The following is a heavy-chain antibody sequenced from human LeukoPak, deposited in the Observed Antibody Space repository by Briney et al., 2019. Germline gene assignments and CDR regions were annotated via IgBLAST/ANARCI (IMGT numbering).Heavy chain of an antibody. D-gene: IGHD6-19*01. CDR3: VDGIAVAGH. V-gene: IGHV1-18*01. Sequence: GASVKVSCKASGGTFSSYAISWVRQAPGQGLEWMGWISAYNGNTNYAQKLQGRVTMTTDTSTSTAYMELRSLRSDDTAVYYCVDGIAVAGHWGQGTLVTVSS. J-gene: IGHJ4*02. CDR2: ISAYNGNT. CDR1: GGTFSSYA.